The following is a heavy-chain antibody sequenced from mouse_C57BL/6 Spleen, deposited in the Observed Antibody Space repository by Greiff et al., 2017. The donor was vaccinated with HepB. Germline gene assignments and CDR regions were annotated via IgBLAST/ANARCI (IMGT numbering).Heavy chain of an antibody. CDR3: ARFPYYGSRGRYFDV. CDR1: GYTFTDYY. CDR2: INPNNGGT. J-gene: IGHJ1*03. V-gene: IGHV1-26*01. D-gene: IGHD1-1*01. Sequence: EVQLQQSGPELVKPGASVKISCKASGYTFTDYYMNWVKQSHGKSLEWIGDINPNNGGTSYNQKFKGKATLTVDKSSSTAYMELRSLTSEDSAVYYCARFPYYGSRGRYFDVWGTGTTVTVSS.